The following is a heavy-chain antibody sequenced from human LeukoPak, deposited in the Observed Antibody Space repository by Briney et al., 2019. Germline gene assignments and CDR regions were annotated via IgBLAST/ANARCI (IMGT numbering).Heavy chain of an antibody. J-gene: IGHJ4*02. V-gene: IGHV3-23*01. CDR2: ISGSGGST. D-gene: IGHD3-3*01. CDR1: GFSFSSGA. CDR3: AKGLRFFDY. Sequence: TGGSLRLSCAASGFSFSSGAMSWVRQAPGKGLEWVSAISGSGGSTYYADSVKGRFIISRDNSKNTLYLQMSSLRAEDTAAYYCAKGLRFFDYWGQGTLVTVSA.